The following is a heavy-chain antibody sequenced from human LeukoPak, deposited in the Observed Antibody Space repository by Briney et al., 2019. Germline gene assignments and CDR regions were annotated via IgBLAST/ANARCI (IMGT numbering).Heavy chain of an antibody. J-gene: IGHJ4*02. Sequence: MSSETLSLTCTVSGGSISSGSYYWSWIRQPAGKGLEWIGHIYTSGSTNYSPSLKSRVTISVDTSKNQFSLKLSSVTAADTAVYYCARGDTVAARPGRFDYWGQGTLVTVSS. CDR1: GGSISSGSYY. CDR2: IYTSGST. D-gene: IGHD6-6*01. V-gene: IGHV4-61*09. CDR3: ARGDTVAARPGRFDY.